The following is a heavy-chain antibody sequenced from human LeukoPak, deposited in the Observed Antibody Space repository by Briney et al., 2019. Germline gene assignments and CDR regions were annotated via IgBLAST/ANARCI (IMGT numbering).Heavy chain of an antibody. Sequence: PSETLSLTCTVSGGSISTYSGNWIRQPPGKGLEWIGYIYYSGSTNYNPSLTGRVTISVDTSKNQFSLKLSSVTAADTAVYYCAREYNYYDSSGWDAFEIWGQGTMVTVSS. V-gene: IGHV4-59*01. CDR1: GGSISTYS. D-gene: IGHD3-22*01. J-gene: IGHJ3*02. CDR2: IYYSGST. CDR3: AREYNYYDSSGWDAFEI.